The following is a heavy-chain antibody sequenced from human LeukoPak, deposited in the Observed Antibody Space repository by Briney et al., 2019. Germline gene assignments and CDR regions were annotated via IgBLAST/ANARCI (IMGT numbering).Heavy chain of an antibody. CDR1: GFTFSSYW. CDR3: ARGIWSGYYEASDY. D-gene: IGHD3-3*01. CDR2: IKQDGSEK. Sequence: GGSLRLSCAASGFTFSSYWMSGVRQAPGKGLEWVANIKQDGSEKYYVDSVKGRFTISRDNAKSSLYLQMNSLRAEDTAVYYCARGIWSGYYEASDYWGQGTLVTVSS. V-gene: IGHV3-7*01. J-gene: IGHJ4*02.